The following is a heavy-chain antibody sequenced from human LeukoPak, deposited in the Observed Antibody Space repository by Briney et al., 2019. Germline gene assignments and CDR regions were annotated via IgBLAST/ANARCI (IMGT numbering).Heavy chain of an antibody. CDR3: ARSLPRAFDI. D-gene: IGHD3-16*02. Sequence: SETLSLTCTVSGGSISSYYWSWIRQPPGKGLEWIGYIYHSGSTNYNPSLKSRVTISVDTSKNQFSLQLNSVTPEDTAVYYCARSLPRAFDIWGQGTMVTVSS. CDR1: GGSISSYY. J-gene: IGHJ3*02. CDR2: IYHSGST. V-gene: IGHV4-59*01.